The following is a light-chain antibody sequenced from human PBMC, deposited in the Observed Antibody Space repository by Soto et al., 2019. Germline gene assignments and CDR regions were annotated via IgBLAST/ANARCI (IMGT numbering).Light chain of an antibody. CDR1: SSNIGSNT. CDR3: AAWDDSLSGYV. J-gene: IGLJ1*01. CDR2: GNN. V-gene: IGLV1-44*01. Sequence: QSVLIQPPSASGTPGQRVTISCSGSSSNIGSNTVNWFQQVPGMAPRLLIFGNNQRPSGVPDRFSGSKSGTSASLAISGLRSEDEADYYCAAWDDSLSGYVFGTGTKLTVL.